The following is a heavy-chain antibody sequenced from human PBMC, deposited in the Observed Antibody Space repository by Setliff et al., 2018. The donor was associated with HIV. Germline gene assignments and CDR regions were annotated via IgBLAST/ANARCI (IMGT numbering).Heavy chain of an antibody. Sequence: SETLSLTCSVSGSSINSVYYWGWIRQSPGKGLEWIASISHTGTIYYNPSLKSRLTMSVDTSKNQFSLMLDSVTAADTAVYCCARNSQKGIQPLLLASWGPGTLVTVSS. J-gene: IGHJ4*02. CDR2: ISHTGTI. D-gene: IGHD1-1*01. V-gene: IGHV4-38-2*02. CDR1: GSSINSVYY. CDR3: ARNSQKGIQPLLLAS.